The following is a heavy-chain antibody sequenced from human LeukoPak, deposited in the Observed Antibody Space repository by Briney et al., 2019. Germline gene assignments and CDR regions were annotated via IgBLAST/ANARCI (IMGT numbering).Heavy chain of an antibody. J-gene: IGHJ3*02. CDR1: GLTFSNYW. CDR2: INTDGRST. Sequence: RTGGSLRLSCAASGLTFSNYWMHWVRQAPGKGLVWVSGINTDGRSTAYADSVKGRFTISRDNAKNSLYLQMNSLRAEDTAVYYCARDRDLTFDIWGQGTMVTVSS. V-gene: IGHV3-74*01. CDR3: ARDRDLTFDI.